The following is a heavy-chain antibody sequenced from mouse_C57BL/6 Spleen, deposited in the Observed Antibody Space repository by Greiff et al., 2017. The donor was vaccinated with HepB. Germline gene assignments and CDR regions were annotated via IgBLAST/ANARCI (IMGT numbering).Heavy chain of an antibody. J-gene: IGHJ2*01. V-gene: IGHV1-22*01. CDR1: GYTFTDYN. Sequence: VQLQQSGPELVKPGASVKMPCKASGYTFTDYNMHWVKQSHGKSLEWIGYINPNNGGTSYNQKFKGKATLTVNKSSSTAYMELRSLTSEDSAVYYCARLGYYGSSFFDYWGQGTTLTVSS. CDR3: ARLGYYGSSFFDY. D-gene: IGHD1-1*01. CDR2: INPNNGGT.